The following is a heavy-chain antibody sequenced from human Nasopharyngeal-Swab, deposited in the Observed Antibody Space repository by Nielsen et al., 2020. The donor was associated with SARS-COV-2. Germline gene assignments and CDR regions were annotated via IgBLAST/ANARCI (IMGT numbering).Heavy chain of an antibody. CDR2: ITWNSGV. CDR1: GSSFRTYG. D-gene: IGHD4-11*01. J-gene: IGHJ4*02. Sequence: GGSLRLSCVASGSSFRTYGMSWVRQAPGKGLEWVSGITWNSGVGYTDSVKGRFTISRDNARNSLYLQMNSLRTEDTALYYCTKGRADYSNPSFDNWGQGTLVTVSS. V-gene: IGHV3-9*01. CDR3: TKGRADYSNPSFDN.